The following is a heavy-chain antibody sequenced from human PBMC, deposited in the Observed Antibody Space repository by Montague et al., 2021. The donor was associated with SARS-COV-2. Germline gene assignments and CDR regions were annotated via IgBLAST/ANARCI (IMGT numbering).Heavy chain of an antibody. CDR2: IFNSGST. CDR1: GGSISSYY. J-gene: IGHJ4*02. V-gene: IGHV4-59*01. D-gene: IGHD6-13*01. Sequence: SETLSLTCTVSGGSISSYYWCWIRQPPGKRLEWIGYIFNSGSTNXNPSLKSRVTISVDTSKNQLSLRLRSVTAADTAVYYCVRVGVSNWYSFFDYWGQGTLVTVSS. CDR3: VRVGVSNWYSFFDY.